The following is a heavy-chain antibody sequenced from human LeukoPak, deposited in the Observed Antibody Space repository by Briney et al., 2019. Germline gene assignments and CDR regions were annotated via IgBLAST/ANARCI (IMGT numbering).Heavy chain of an antibody. CDR1: GGSFSGYY. CDR3: ARGGVPAAISLRSGWYFDL. D-gene: IGHD2-2*01. V-gene: IGHV4-34*01. Sequence: SETLSLTCAVYGGSFSGYYWSWIRQPPGKGLEWIGEINHSGSTNYNPSLKSRVTISVDTSKNQFSLKLSPVTAADTAVYYCARGGVPAAISLRSGWYFDLWGRGTLVTVSS. J-gene: IGHJ2*01. CDR2: INHSGST.